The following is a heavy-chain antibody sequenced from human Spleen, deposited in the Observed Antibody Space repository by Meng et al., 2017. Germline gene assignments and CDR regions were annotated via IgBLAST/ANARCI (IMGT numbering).Heavy chain of an antibody. CDR1: GFTFSSYE. Sequence: GGSLRLSCAASGFTFSSYEMNWVRQAPGKGLEWVSYISTSGTNIYYTDSVKGRFTISRDNAKNSLYLQMNSLRAEDTAVYYCARDYGDYIDIGFDYWGQGTLVTVSS. J-gene: IGHJ4*02. CDR3: ARDYGDYIDIGFDY. V-gene: IGHV3-48*03. D-gene: IGHD4-17*01. CDR2: ISTSGTNI.